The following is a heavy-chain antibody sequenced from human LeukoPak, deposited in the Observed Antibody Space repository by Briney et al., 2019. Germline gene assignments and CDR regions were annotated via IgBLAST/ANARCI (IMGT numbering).Heavy chain of an antibody. CDR1: GGTFSSYA. CDR3: ASGTPPNYYYYYYMDV. V-gene: IGHV1-69*01. J-gene: IGHJ6*03. Sequence: SVKVSCEASGGTFSSYAISWVRQAPGQGLEWMGGIIPIFGTANYAQKFQGRVTITADESTSTAYMELSSLRSEDTAVYYCASGTPPNYYYYYYMDVWGKGTTVTVSS. CDR2: IIPIFGTA. D-gene: IGHD1-7*01.